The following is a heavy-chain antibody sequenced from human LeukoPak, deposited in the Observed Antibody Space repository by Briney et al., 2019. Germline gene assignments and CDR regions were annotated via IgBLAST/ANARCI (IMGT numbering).Heavy chain of an antibody. CDR2: IYQTGNA. V-gene: IGHV4-39*02. J-gene: IGHJ6*03. D-gene: IGHD3-9*01. CDR1: GGSITGISYY. Sequence: PSETLSLTCTVSGGSITGISYYWDWLRQPPGKELGWIGRIYQTGNADYNPSLKSRVTISVDTTNNQFSLRLSSVTAADTAVYYCARGLDYMDVWGKGITVSVSS. CDR3: ARGLDYMDV.